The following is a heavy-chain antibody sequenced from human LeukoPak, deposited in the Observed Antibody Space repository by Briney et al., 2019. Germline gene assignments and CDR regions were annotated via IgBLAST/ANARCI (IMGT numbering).Heavy chain of an antibody. V-gene: IGHV1-69-2*01. CDR3: AGYRGSYYDAFDI. J-gene: IGHJ3*02. D-gene: IGHD1-26*01. CDR1: GYTFADYY. Sequence: ASVKVSCKVSGYTFADYYMHWLHQAPGKGLEWMGLVDPEDGETIYAEKFQGRVTITADTSTDTAYMELSSLRSEDTAVYYCAGYRGSYYDAFDIWGQGTMVTVSS. CDR2: VDPEDGET.